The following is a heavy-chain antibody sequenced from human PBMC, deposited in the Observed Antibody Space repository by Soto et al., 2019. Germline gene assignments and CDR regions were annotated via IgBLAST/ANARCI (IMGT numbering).Heavy chain of an antibody. Sequence: ASVKVSCKASGGTFSSYAISWVRQAPVQGLEWMGGIIPIFGTANYAQKFQGRVTITADESTSTAYMELSSLRSEDTAVYYCARDLVGGYANYYYYGMDVWGQGTTVTVSS. V-gene: IGHV1-69*13. D-gene: IGHD5-12*01. CDR3: ARDLVGGYANYYYYGMDV. CDR2: IIPIFGTA. J-gene: IGHJ6*02. CDR1: GGTFSSYA.